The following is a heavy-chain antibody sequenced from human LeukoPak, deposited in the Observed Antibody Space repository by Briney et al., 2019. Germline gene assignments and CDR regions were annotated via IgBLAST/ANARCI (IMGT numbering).Heavy chain of an antibody. V-gene: IGHV4-4*02. J-gene: IGHJ4*02. D-gene: IGHD3-3*01. CDR2: IYHSGST. Sequence: SETLSLTCVVSGGSISSSNWWSWVRQPPGKGLEWIGEIYHSGSTNYNPSLKSRVTISVDKSKNQFSLKLSSVTAADTAVYYCAIRHYDFWSGYYVGHFDYWGQGTLVTVSS. CDR3: AIRHYDFWSGYYVGHFDY. CDR1: GGSISSSNW.